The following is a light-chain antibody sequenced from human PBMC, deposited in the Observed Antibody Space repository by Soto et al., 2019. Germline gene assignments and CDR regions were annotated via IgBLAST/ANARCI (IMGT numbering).Light chain of an antibody. CDR3: QHYNSYSRT. V-gene: IGKV1-5*03. J-gene: IGKJ1*01. CDR2: KAS. Sequence: DIQMTQSPSTVSASVVDRVAITCRASDNIDTWVAWYQQKPGEAPKLLIYKASKLENGDPSRFAGFGSGTEFTLSIARLQPDDSATYSCQHYNSYSRTFGQGTKVEIK. CDR1: DNIDTW.